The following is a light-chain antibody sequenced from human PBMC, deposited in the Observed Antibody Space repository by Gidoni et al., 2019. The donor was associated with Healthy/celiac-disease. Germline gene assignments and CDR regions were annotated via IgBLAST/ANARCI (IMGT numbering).Light chain of an antibody. CDR1: SSNIGNNY. CDR3: GTWDGSLSAGV. Sequence: QSVLTQPPSVSAAPGQKVTISCSGSSSNIGNNYVSWYQQLPGTAPKLLIYDNNNRPSGIPDRCSVSKSGTSATLGITGLQTGDEADYYCGTWDGSLSAGVFGGGTKLTVL. J-gene: IGLJ3*02. CDR2: DNN. V-gene: IGLV1-51*01.